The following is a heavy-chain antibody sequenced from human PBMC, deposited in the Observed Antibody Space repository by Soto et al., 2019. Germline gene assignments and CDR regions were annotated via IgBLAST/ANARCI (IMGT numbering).Heavy chain of an antibody. CDR1: GGSFSGYY. D-gene: IGHD1-1*01. Sequence: PSETLTLTCAVSGGSFSGYYWSWIRPPPGEGLEWMGEINHSGSTNYNPSLRGRVIMSVDTSKNHFSLKLTSVTAADTAVYSCAGVNQDWDDRPSYYCGIDVWGQGHTVTVSS. V-gene: IGHV4-34*01. CDR3: AGVNQDWDDRPSYYCGIDV. CDR2: INHSGST. J-gene: IGHJ6*02.